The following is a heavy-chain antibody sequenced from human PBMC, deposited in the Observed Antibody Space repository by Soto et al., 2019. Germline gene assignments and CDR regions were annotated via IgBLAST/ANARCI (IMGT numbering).Heavy chain of an antibody. CDR1: GGSISSGGYY. CDR3: AREGYSYGSYYYGMDV. V-gene: IGHV4-31*03. Sequence: QVQLQESGPGLVKPSQTLSLTCTVSGGSISSGGYYWSWIRQHPGKGLEWIGHIYYSGSTYYNPSLKSRVTISVDTSKNQFSLKLSSVTAADTAVYYCAREGYSYGSYYYGMDVWGQGTTVTVSS. J-gene: IGHJ6*02. CDR2: IYYSGST. D-gene: IGHD5-18*01.